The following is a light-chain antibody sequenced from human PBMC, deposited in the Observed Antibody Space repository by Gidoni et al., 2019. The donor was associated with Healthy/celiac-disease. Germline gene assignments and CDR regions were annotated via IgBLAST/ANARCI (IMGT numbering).Light chain of an antibody. V-gene: IGKV1-13*02. CDR2: DAS. CDR3: QQFNSYPSTWT. J-gene: IGKJ1*01. CDR1: QGISSA. Sequence: AIQLTQSPSSLSASVGDRVTITCRASQGISSALAWYQQKPGKAPKLLIYDASSLESGVPSRFSGSGSGTDFTLTISSLQPEDFATYYYQQFNSYPSTWTFXXXTKVEIK.